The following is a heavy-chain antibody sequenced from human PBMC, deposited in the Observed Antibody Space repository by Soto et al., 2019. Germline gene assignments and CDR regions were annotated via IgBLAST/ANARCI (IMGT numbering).Heavy chain of an antibody. D-gene: IGHD5-18*01. J-gene: IGHJ6*02. CDR1: GFSLSTSGMC. V-gene: IGHV2-70*11. CDR2: IDWDDDK. CDR3: ARDTAMDGMDV. Sequence: SGPTLVNPTQTLTLTCTFSGFSLSTSGMCVSWIRQPPGKALEWLARIDWDDDKYYSISLKTRLTISKDTSKNQVVLTMTNMDPVDTATYYCARDTAMDGMDVWGQGTTVTVSS.